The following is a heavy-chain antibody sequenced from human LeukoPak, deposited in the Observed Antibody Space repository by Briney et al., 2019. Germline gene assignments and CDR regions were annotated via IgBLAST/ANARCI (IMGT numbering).Heavy chain of an antibody. CDR2: ILSDGSSK. V-gene: IGHV3-33*06. J-gene: IGHJ4*02. CDR3: AKTASYWYLDD. Sequence: PGRSLRLSCAASGFSFGSYAMHWVRQAPGKGLEWVAIILSDGSSKYYADSVKGRFTISRDNSENTLYLQMDGLTAGDTAVYYCAKTASYWYLDDWGQGTLVTVSS. CDR1: GFSFGSYA. D-gene: IGHD1-26*01.